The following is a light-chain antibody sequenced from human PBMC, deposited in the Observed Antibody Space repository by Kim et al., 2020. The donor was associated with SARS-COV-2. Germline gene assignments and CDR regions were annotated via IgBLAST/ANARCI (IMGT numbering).Light chain of an antibody. CDR2: QDS. J-gene: IGLJ1*01. Sequence: SNELTQPPSVSVSPGQTASITCSGDKLGDKYACWYQKKPGQSPVLVIYQDSKRPSGIPERFSGSNSGNTATLTISGTQAMDEADYYCQAWDSSTYVFGTGTKVTVL. CDR1: KLGDKY. V-gene: IGLV3-1*01. CDR3: QAWDSSTYV.